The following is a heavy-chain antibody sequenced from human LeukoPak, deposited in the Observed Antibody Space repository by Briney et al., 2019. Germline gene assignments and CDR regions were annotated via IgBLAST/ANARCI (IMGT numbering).Heavy chain of an antibody. CDR2: IYHSGST. J-gene: IGHJ5*02. Sequence: PSETLSLTCTVSGGSISSGGYYWSWIRQPPGKGLEWIGYIYHSGSTYYNPSLKSRVTISVDRSKNQFSLKLSSVTAADTAVYYCARDYDSSGYYPWGQGTLVTVSS. V-gene: IGHV4-30-2*01. CDR1: GGSISSGGYY. CDR3: ARDYDSSGYYP. D-gene: IGHD3-22*01.